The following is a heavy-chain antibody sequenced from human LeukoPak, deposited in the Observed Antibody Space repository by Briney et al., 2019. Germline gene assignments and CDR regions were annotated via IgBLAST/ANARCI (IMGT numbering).Heavy chain of an antibody. CDR1: GFTFSSYA. Sequence: PGGSLRLSCVASGFTFSSYAMHWVRQAPGKGLEWVAVISYDGSNKYYADSVKGRFTISRDNSKNTLYLQMNSLRAEDTAVYYCARDDYVWGSYRYPTDVQFDYWGQGTLVTVSS. J-gene: IGHJ4*02. D-gene: IGHD3-16*02. CDR3: ARDDYVWGSYRYPTDVQFDY. CDR2: ISYDGSNK. V-gene: IGHV3-30*04.